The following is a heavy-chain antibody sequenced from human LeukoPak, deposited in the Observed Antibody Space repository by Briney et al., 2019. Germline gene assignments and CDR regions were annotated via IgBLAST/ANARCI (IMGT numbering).Heavy chain of an antibody. CDR2: IYSGGST. J-gene: IGHJ4*02. CDR1: GLTVSSNY. D-gene: IGHD6-6*01. V-gene: IGHV3-66*01. CDR3: ARERVENQQLVGGNY. Sequence: GGSVRLSCAASGLTVSSNYMSWVRQAPGKGLEWVSVIYSGGSTYYADSVKGRFTISRDNSKNTLYLQMNSLSAEDTAVYYCARERVENQQLVGGNYWGQGTLVTVSS.